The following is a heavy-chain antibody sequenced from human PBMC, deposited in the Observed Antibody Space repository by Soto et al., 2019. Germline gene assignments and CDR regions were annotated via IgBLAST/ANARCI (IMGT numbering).Heavy chain of an antibody. CDR1: GGSFSGYY. D-gene: IGHD2-8*02. J-gene: IGHJ4*02. Sequence: QVQLQQWGAGLLKPSETLSLTCAVYGGSFSGYYWTWIRQPPGTGLEWIGESNYSGSTNYNPSLKSRVTISVDTSKNQFSLKLTSVTAADTAVYYCARDKITGLFDYWGQGTLVTVSS. V-gene: IGHV4-34*01. CDR3: ARDKITGLFDY. CDR2: SNYSGST.